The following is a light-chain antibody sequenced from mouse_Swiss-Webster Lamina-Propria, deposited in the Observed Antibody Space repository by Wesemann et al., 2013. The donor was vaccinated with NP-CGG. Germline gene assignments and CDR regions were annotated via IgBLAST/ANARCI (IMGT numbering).Light chain of an antibody. CDR1: QSLLNSGNQKNY. Sequence: DIVMTQSPSSLTVTAGEKVTMSCKSSQSLLNSGNQKNYLTWYQQKPGQPPKLLIYWASTRHTGVPDRFTGSGSGTDYTLTISSVQAEDLALYYCQQHYSTPRTFGGGTKLEIK. CDR2: WAS. V-gene: IGKV8-19*01. CDR3: QQHYSTPRT. J-gene: IGKJ1*01.